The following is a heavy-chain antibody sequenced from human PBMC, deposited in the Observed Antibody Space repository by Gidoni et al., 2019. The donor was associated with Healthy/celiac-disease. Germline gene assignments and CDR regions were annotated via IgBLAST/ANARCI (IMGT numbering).Heavy chain of an antibody. D-gene: IGHD3-22*01. J-gene: IGHJ4*02. CDR3: AKAVRGYPLPYFDY. V-gene: IGHV3-23*01. Sequence: EVQLLESGGGLVQPGVSLRLSCSASGFTFSSYAMSWVRKAPGKGLEWFTAIIGSGGSTYYADSGKGRFTISRDNSKNTLYLQMNSLRAEDTAVYYCAKAVRGYPLPYFDYWGQGPLVTVSS. CDR1: GFTFSSYA. CDR2: IIGSGGST.